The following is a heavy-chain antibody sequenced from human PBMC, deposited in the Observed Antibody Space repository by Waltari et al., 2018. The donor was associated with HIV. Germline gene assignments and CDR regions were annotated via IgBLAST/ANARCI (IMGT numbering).Heavy chain of an antibody. CDR3: ASPSIRAGMDV. V-gene: IGHV3-7*01. CDR2: IKQDGSEK. Sequence: EVQLVESGGGLVQPGGSLRLSCAASGLPLRNFWMSWVRQAPGKGLEWLANIKQDGSEKYYVDSVKGRFTISRDNAKNSLYLQMNSLRAEDTAVYYCASPSIRAGMDVWGQGTTVTVSS. D-gene: IGHD2-2*02. J-gene: IGHJ6*02. CDR1: GLPLRNFW.